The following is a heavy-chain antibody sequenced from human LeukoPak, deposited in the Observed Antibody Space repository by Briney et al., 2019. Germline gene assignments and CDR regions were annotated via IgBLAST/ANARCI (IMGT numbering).Heavy chain of an antibody. J-gene: IGHJ4*02. CDR1: GYTFTSYD. Sequence: ASVKVSCKASGYTFTSYDINWVRQATGQGLEWVGWMNPNSGNTGYAQKFQGRVTMTRNTSISTAYMELSSLRSEDTAVYYCARLGAVATIKDYWGQGTLVTVSS. CDR3: ARLGAVATIKDY. V-gene: IGHV1-8*01. CDR2: MNPNSGNT. D-gene: IGHD5-12*01.